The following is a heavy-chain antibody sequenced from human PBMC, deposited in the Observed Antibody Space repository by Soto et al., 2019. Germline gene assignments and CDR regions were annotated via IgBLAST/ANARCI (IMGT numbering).Heavy chain of an antibody. V-gene: IGHV4-31*02. D-gene: IGHD3-22*01. Sequence: WTWIRQHPGKGLEWIGNIYFRGNTYYNTSLEGRITISLDTSKNQFSLNLSSVTAADTAVYYFAREGGYCDSSGYLIRGAFDLWGQGTVVTVS. CDR3: AREGGYCDSSGYLIRGAFDL. J-gene: IGHJ3*01. CDR2: IYFRGNT.